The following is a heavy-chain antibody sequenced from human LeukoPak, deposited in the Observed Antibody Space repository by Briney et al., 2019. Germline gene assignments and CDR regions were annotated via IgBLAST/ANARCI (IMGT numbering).Heavy chain of an antibody. Sequence: PGGSLRLSCAASGFTASSNYMSWVRQAPGKGLEWVSVIYSGGSTYYADSVKGRFTISRDNSKNTLYLQMNSLRAEDTAVYYCARGIQLWFFDYWGQGTLVTVSS. CDR2: IYSGGST. CDR3: ARGIQLWFFDY. V-gene: IGHV3-66*01. J-gene: IGHJ4*02. D-gene: IGHD5-18*01. CDR1: GFTASSNY.